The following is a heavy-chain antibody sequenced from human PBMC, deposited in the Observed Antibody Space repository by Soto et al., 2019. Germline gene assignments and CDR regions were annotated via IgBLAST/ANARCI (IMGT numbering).Heavy chain of an antibody. CDR2: MSLNRGSI. V-gene: IGHV3-9*01. J-gene: IGHJ4*02. D-gene: IGHD3-16*02. CDR3: AKDISLGELSAPDH. Sequence: PGGSLRLSCVASGFTFDDFAMRWVRQAPGKGLEWVSGMSLNRGSIVYADSVKGRFTISRDNAKNSLYLQMNSLRPEDTALYYCAKDISLGELSAPDHWGQGTLVTVSS. CDR1: GFTFDDFA.